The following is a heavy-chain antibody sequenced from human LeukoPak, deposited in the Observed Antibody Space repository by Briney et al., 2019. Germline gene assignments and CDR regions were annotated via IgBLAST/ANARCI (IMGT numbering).Heavy chain of an antibody. CDR3: AKDRGGVDY. D-gene: IGHD3-16*01. CDR1: GFTFDDYS. CDR2: ISWDGGST. V-gene: IGHV3-43*01. J-gene: IGHJ4*02. Sequence: GGSLRLSCAASGFTFDDYSMHWVRQGPGKGLEWVSVISWDGGSTSYADSVKGRFTISRDNSKNSLYLQMNSLRSEDSALYYCAKDRGGVDYWGQGTLVTVSS.